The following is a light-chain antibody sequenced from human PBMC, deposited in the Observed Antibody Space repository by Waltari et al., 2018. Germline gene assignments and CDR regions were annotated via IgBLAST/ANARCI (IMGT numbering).Light chain of an antibody. CDR1: AGAVTSSYY. J-gene: IGLJ2*01. V-gene: IGLV7-43*01. Sequence: QTVVTQEPSLTVSPGGTVTLTCASSAGAVTSSYYPNWFQQKPGQAPRSLIYGTVNKHSWTPARFSGSLLGGKAALTLSDVQPEDEADYYCSSYTSSSTPHVVFGGGTKLTVL. CDR3: SSYTSSSTPHVV. CDR2: GTV.